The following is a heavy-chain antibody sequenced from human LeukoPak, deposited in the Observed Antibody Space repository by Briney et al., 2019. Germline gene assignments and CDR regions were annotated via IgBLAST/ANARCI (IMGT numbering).Heavy chain of an antibody. CDR1: GGSISSSSYY. CDR2: IYYSGST. CDR3: ARAYSGTSCYWCNWFDP. D-gene: IGHD2-15*01. J-gene: IGHJ5*02. V-gene: IGHV4-39*07. Sequence: SETLSLTCTVSGGSISSSSYYWGWIRQPPGKGLEWIGSIYYSGSTYYNPSLKSRVTISVDTSKNQFSLKVNSVTAADTAVYYCARAYSGTSCYWCNWFDPWGQGTLVAVSS.